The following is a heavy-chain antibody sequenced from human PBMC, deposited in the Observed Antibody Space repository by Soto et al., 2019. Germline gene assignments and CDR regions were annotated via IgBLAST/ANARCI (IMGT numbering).Heavy chain of an antibody. CDR3: AIVQKRYANDASAYNWFDP. D-gene: IGHD3-16*01. CDR2: IYYSGST. V-gene: IGHV4-31*03. Sequence: QVQLQESGPGLVKPSQTLSLTCTVSGGSISSGGYYWSWIRQHPGKGLEWIGYIYYSGSTYYNPPPKSRVTISVDTSKNQFSLKLSSVTAADTAVYYCAIVQKRYANDASAYNWFDPWGQGTLVTVSS. CDR1: GGSISSGGYY. J-gene: IGHJ5*02.